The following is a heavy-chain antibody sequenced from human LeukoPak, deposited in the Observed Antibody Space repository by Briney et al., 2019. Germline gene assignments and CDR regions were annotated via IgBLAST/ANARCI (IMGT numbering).Heavy chain of an antibody. CDR1: GFDLSPYT. J-gene: IGHJ4*02. D-gene: IGHD4-17*01. V-gene: IGHV3-21*01. CDR3: ARRVTTFLS. CDR2: ISSTSTYM. Sequence: PGGSLRLSCSASGFDLSPYTMNWVRQAPGKGLEWVASISSTSTYMYYGDSLKGRFTISRDNAKNTLYLQLDSLRAEDTATYYCARRVTTFLSWGQGTLVIFSS.